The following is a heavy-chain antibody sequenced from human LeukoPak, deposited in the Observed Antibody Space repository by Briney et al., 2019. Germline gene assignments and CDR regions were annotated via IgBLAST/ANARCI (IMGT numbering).Heavy chain of an antibody. J-gene: IGHJ1*01. CDR2: IYYSGST. D-gene: IGHD5-18*01. CDR3: ARDTVDTAMVQH. CDR1: GGSISSGDYY. V-gene: IGHV4-30-4*08. Sequence: SQTLSLTCTVSGGSISSGDYYWSWIRQPPGKGLEWIGYIYYSGSTYYNPSLKSRVSISLDTSKNQFSLKLGSVTAADTAVYYCARDTVDTAMVQHWGQGTLVTVSS.